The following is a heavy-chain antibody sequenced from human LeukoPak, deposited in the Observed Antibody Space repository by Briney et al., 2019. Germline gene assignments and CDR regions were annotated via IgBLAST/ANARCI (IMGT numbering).Heavy chain of an antibody. Sequence: GGSLRLSCAASGFTFSSYGMHWVRQAPGKGLEWVAVISYDGSNKYYADSVKGRFTISRDNSKNTLYLQMNSLRAEDTAVYYCAKDSAYYYDSSGENWFDPWGQGTLVTVSS. CDR1: GFTFSSYG. D-gene: IGHD3-22*01. V-gene: IGHV3-30*18. J-gene: IGHJ5*02. CDR2: ISYDGSNK. CDR3: AKDSAYYYDSSGENWFDP.